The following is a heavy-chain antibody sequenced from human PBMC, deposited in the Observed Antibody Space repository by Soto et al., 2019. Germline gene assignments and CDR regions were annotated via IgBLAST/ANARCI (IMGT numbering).Heavy chain of an antibody. J-gene: IGHJ5*02. Sequence: QVHLVQSGVEVKTPGASVKFSCQASGYTFFTYDISWVRQAPGQGLEWMGWISTYSGDTKYAQKFQGRVTMTTDTSTTTAYVELRSLRSDDTAVYYCARHHGPTTSENWFDPWGQGTLVTVSS. V-gene: IGHV1-18*01. D-gene: IGHD5-12*01. CDR1: GYTFFTYD. CDR2: ISTYSGDT. CDR3: ARHHGPTTSENWFDP.